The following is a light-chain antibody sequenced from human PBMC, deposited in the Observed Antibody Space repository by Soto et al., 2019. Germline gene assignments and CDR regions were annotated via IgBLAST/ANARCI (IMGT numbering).Light chain of an antibody. J-gene: IGKJ1*01. CDR1: QSVLYSSNNKNY. Sequence: DIVMTLSPDSLAVSLGERATINCKSSQSVLYSSNNKNYLAWYQQKPGQPPKLLIYWASTRESGVPDRFSGSGYGTDFTRTISSLQAEDVAVYYCQQYYRPWTFGQGTKVEIK. CDR3: QQYYRPWT. CDR2: WAS. V-gene: IGKV4-1*01.